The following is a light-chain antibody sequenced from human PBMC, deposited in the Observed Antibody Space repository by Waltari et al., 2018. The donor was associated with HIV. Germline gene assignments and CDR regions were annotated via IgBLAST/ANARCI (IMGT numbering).Light chain of an antibody. J-gene: IGLJ1*01. CDR1: SSDVGGFNL. V-gene: IGLV2-23*02. CDR3: CSYAGSSSYV. Sequence: QSALTQPASVSGSPGQSITISCSGTSSDVGGFNLVSWYQQHPGKAPKLMIYEVSARPSGVSNRFSGSKSGNTASLTISGLQAEDEAEYFCCSYAGSSSYVFGSGTKVTVL. CDR2: EVS.